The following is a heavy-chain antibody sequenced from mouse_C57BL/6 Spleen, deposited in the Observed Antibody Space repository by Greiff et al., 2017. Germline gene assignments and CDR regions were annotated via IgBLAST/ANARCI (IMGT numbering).Heavy chain of an antibody. CDR2: ISYDGSN. J-gene: IGHJ2*01. CDR1: GYSITSGYY. V-gene: IGHV3-6*01. Sequence: DVHLVESGPGLVKPSQSLSLTCSVTGYSITSGYYWNWIRQFPGNKLEWMGYISYDGSNNYNPSLKNRISITRDTSKNQFFLKLNSVTTEDTATYYCARKDGYLDYWGQGTTLTVSS. CDR3: ARKDGYLDY. D-gene: IGHD2-3*01.